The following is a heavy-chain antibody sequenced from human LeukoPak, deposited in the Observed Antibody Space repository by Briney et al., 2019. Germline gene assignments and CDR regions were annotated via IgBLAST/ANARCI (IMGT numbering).Heavy chain of an antibody. J-gene: IGHJ6*02. CDR2: IYYSGST. V-gene: IGHV4-59*01. CDR1: GGSISSYY. CDR3: ARNSLVGATFYGMDV. Sequence: SETLSLTCTVSGGSISSYYWSWIRQPPGKGLEWIGYIYYSGSTNYNPSLKSRVTISVDTSKNQFSLKLSSVTAADTAVYYCARNSLVGATFYGMDVWGQGTTVTVSS. D-gene: IGHD1-26*01.